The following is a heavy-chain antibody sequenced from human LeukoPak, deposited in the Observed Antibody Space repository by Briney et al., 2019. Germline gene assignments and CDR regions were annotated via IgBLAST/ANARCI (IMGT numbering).Heavy chain of an antibody. CDR2: INSDGSWT. Sequence: GGSLRLSCAASGNYCMHWVRQAPGKGLVWVSHINSDGSWTSYADSVKGRFTISKDNAKNTVYLQMNSLRAEDTAVYYCVSFYETYWGRGTLVTVSS. V-gene: IGHV3-74*01. CDR1: GNYC. D-gene: IGHD2/OR15-2a*01. CDR3: VSFYETY. J-gene: IGHJ4*02.